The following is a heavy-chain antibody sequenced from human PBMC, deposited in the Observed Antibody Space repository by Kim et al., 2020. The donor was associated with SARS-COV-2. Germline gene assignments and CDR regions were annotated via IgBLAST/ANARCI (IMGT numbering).Heavy chain of an antibody. V-gene: IGHV4-59*13. J-gene: IGHJ4*02. Sequence: SETLSLTCTVSGGSISSYYWSWIRQPPGKGLEWIGYIYYSGSTNYNPSLKSRVTISVDTSKNQFSLKLSSVTAADTAVYYCARLPSGWYVSYYLDYWGQGTLVTVSS. D-gene: IGHD6-19*01. CDR1: GGSISSYY. CDR3: ARLPSGWYVSYYLDY. CDR2: IYYSGST.